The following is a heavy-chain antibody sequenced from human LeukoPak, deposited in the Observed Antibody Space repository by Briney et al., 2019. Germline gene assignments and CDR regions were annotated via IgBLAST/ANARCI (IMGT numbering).Heavy chain of an antibody. CDR1: GFTFSSYA. CDR3: ARVEWELLSLDY. CDR2: ISYDGSNK. V-gene: IGHV3-30*04. D-gene: IGHD1-26*01. J-gene: IGHJ4*02. Sequence: GGSLRLSCAASGFTFSSYAMHWVRQAPGKGLEWVAVISYDGSNKYCADSVKGRFTISRDNSKNTLYLQMNSLRAEDTAVYYCARVEWELLSLDYWGQGTLVTVSS.